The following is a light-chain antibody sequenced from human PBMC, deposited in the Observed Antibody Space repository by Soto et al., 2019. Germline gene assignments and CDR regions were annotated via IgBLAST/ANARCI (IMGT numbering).Light chain of an antibody. CDR1: YDISSS. CDR3: QQLSHYPYT. Sequence: DIQLPQSPSFLSASVEDRVTISCRASYDISSSLAWYQQEPGQPPKLLIYDSSTVQTGVPSRFTGSGSGRKFTLTISGLQFGDFATYFCQQLSHYPYTFGQGTKLEI. V-gene: IGKV1-9*01. J-gene: IGKJ2*01. CDR2: DSS.